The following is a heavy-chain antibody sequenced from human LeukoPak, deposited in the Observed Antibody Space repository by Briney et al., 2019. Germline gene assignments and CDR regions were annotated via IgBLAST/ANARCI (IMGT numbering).Heavy chain of an antibody. CDR1: GFTFSSYG. CDR3: ARGAVAGRLHWFDP. Sequence: GGSLRLSCAASGFTFSSYGMHWVRQAPGKGLEWVAFIRYDGSNKYYADSVKGRFTISRDNAKNTLYLQMNSLRAEDTAVYYCARGAVAGRLHWFDPWGQGTLVTVSS. J-gene: IGHJ5*02. D-gene: IGHD6-19*01. V-gene: IGHV3-30*02. CDR2: IRYDGSNK.